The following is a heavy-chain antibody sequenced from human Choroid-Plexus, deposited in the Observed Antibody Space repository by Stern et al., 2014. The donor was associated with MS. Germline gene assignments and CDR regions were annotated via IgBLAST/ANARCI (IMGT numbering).Heavy chain of an antibody. D-gene: IGHD2/OR15-2a*01. CDR2: VSYYGSNK. CDR3: AKDRQYLTYFFDH. CDR1: GFTFGSCA. J-gene: IGHJ5*02. V-gene: IGHV3-30*18. Sequence: VHLVESGGGVVQPGRPLRLSCVASGFTFGSCAMHWVRQAPGKGLEGVAGVSYYGSNKYYADAVKGRFTISRDNSQNTLYMQMSSLRPEDTAVYYCAKDRQYLTYFFDHWGQGSLVTVSS.